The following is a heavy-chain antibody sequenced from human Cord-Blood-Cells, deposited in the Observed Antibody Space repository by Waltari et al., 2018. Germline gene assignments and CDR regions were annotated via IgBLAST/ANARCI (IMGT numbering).Heavy chain of an antibody. CDR1: GFTFSSYG. J-gene: IGHJ4*02. D-gene: IGHD3-3*01. CDR2: RWYGGSNN. Sequence: QVQLVESGGGVVQPGRYLRVSCAASGFTFSSYGMHWVRQAPGKGVEVVGVRWYGGSNNSYADSVKGRFTISRDNSKNTLYLQMNSLRAEETSVYYCARDRSILEWLFDYWGQGTLVTVSS. V-gene: IGHV3-33*01. CDR3: ARDRSILEWLFDY.